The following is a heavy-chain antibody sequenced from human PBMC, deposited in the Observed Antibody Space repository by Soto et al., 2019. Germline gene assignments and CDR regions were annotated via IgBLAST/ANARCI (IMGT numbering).Heavy chain of an antibody. CDR2: IDPSDSYT. J-gene: IGHJ6*02. Sequence: GESLKISCKGSGYSFTSYWISWVRQMPGKGLEWMGRIDPSDSYTNYSPSFQGHVTTSADKSISTAYLQWSRLKVGSVTAADTAVYYCASSSLYGMDVWGQGTTVTVSS. CDR3: AVYYCASSSLYGMDV. V-gene: IGHV5-10-1*01. CDR1: GYSFTSYW. D-gene: IGHD2-21*02.